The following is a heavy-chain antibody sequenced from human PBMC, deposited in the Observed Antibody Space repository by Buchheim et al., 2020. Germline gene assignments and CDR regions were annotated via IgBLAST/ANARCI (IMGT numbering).Heavy chain of an antibody. Sequence: EVQLLESGGGLVQPGGSLRLSCAASGFTFSSYAMSWVRQAPGKGLEWVSAISGSGGSTYYADSVKGRFTISRDNSKNTLDLQMNSLRAEDTAVYYCAKDVLWHDFWSGYHYGMDVWGQGTT. D-gene: IGHD3-3*01. CDR1: GFTFSSYA. CDR3: AKDVLWHDFWSGYHYGMDV. CDR2: ISGSGGST. V-gene: IGHV3-23*01. J-gene: IGHJ6*02.